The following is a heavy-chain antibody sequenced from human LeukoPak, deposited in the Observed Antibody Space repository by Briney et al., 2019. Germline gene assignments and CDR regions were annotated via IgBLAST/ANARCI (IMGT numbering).Heavy chain of an antibody. D-gene: IGHD5-18*01. Sequence: PSETLSLTCSVSGDSISPYYWSWIRQPAGKGLEWIGRIYTSGTTYYNPSLKSRVTFSLDTSKNHFSLKLTSVTAADTVVYYCATKTAPPRRVDSSDIWGQGTMVTVSS. CDR3: ATKTAPPRRVDSSDI. CDR2: IYTSGTT. J-gene: IGHJ3*02. CDR1: GDSISPYY. V-gene: IGHV4-4*07.